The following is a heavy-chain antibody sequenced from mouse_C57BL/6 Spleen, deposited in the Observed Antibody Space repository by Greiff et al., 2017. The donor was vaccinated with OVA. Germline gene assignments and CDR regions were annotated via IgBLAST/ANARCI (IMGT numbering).Heavy chain of an antibody. V-gene: IGHV3-6*01. CDR3: AREDYGSSSGYFDV. CDR1: GYSITSGYY. CDR2: ISYDGSN. J-gene: IGHJ1*03. D-gene: IGHD1-1*01. Sequence: EVQLQESGPGLVKPSQSLSLTCSVTGYSITSGYYWNWIRQFPGNKLEWMGYISYDGSNNYNPSLKNRISITRDTAKNQFFLKLNSVTTEDTATYYCAREDYGSSSGYFDVWGTGTTVTVSS.